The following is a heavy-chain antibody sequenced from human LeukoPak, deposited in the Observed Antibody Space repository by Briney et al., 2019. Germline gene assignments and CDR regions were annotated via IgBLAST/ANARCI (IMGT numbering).Heavy chain of an antibody. Sequence: ASVKVSCKASGYTFTSYGISWVRQAPGQGLEWMGWISAYNGNTNYAQKLQGRVTMTTDTSTSTAYMELSSLRSEDTAVYYCARGNLVTPYYYYYGMDVWGQGTTVTVSS. CDR1: GYTFTSYG. V-gene: IGHV1-18*01. CDR2: ISAYNGNT. CDR3: ARGNLVTPYYYYYGMDV. D-gene: IGHD4-23*01. J-gene: IGHJ6*02.